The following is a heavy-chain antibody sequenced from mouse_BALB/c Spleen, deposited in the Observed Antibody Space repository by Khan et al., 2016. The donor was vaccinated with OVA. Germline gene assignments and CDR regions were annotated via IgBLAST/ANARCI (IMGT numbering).Heavy chain of an antibody. V-gene: IGHV2-6-5*01. J-gene: IGHJ4*01. CDR3: ARDPPYYSMDY. CDR1: GFSLTDYA. Sequence: VQLVESGPGLVAPSQSLSITCTVSGFSLTDYAVSWIRQPPGKGLEWLGVIWVSGSKYYNSVLKPRLSIIKDNSKSQVFLKMNSLQTDDTAMYFCARDPPYYSMDYWGQGTSVTVSS. CDR2: IWVSGSK.